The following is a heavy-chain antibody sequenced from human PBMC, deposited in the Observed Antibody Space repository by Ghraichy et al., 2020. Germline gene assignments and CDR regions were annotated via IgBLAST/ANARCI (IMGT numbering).Heavy chain of an antibody. CDR3: ARGTFDYSREDHGGAFDY. CDR1: GFTFTTYE. V-gene: IGHV3-48*03. D-gene: IGHD6-13*01. Sequence: GESLNISCAASGFTFTTYEMNWVHQSPGKGLEWISYIAGSRDTIYYADSVKGRFTISRDKDSLFLQMNSLRAEDTATYYCARGTFDYSREDHGGAFDYWGQGTLVTVA. J-gene: IGHJ4*02. CDR2: IAGSRDTI.